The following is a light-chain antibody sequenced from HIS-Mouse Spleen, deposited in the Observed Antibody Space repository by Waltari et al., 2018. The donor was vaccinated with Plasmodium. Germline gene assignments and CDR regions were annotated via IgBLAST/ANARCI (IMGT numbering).Light chain of an antibody. CDR1: AWPTKY. CDR3: YSTDSSGNHRV. Sequence: SYELPQPPSVSVSPGQTARITCSGHAWPTKYASWFQQTSGQAPVLVIYEDSKRPSGIPGRFSGSSSGTMATLTISGAQVEDEADYYCYSTDSSGNHRVFGGGTKLTVL. V-gene: IGLV3-10*01. J-gene: IGLJ3*02. CDR2: EDS.